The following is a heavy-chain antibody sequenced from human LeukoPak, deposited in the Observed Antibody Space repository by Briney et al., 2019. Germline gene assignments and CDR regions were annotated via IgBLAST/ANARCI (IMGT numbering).Heavy chain of an antibody. D-gene: IGHD6-13*01. J-gene: IGHJ4*02. CDR1: GGSISSSSYY. Sequence: SETLSLTCTVPGGSISSSSYYWGWMRPPPGKGLDWIRSIYYSGSTYYNPSLKSRVTISVDTSKNQFSLKLSSVTAADTAVYYCARHEHIAAAPLDYWGQGTLVTVSS. CDR3: ARHEHIAAAPLDY. V-gene: IGHV4-39*01. CDR2: IYYSGST.